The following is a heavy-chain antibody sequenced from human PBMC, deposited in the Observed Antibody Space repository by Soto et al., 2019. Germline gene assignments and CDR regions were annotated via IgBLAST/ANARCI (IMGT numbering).Heavy chain of an antibody. J-gene: IGHJ6*02. CDR1: GYSFTSYW. CDR3: ARSLLFGLVTDYYGMDV. Sequence: GESLKISCKGSGYSFTSYWIGWVRQMPGKGLEWMGRIDPGDSDTRYSPSFQGHVTISADKSISTAYLQWSSLTASATAMYYCARSLLFGLVTDYYGMDVWGQGTPVTVSS. CDR2: IDPGDSDT. V-gene: IGHV5-51*01. D-gene: IGHD3-3*01.